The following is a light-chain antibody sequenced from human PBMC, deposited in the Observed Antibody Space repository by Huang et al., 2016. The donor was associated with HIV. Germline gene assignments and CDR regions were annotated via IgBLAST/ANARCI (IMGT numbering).Light chain of an antibody. V-gene: IGKV1-5*03. CDR1: QTINTW. Sequence: DIQMTQSPSALSASVGDRVTVTCRSSQTINTWLAWDQQKPGRAPKLLVYKASTLESGVPSRCSGSGSGTQFTLTVSGLQPDDVATYYCQQYINYPWTFGQGTTVEIK. J-gene: IGKJ1*01. CDR3: QQYINYPWT. CDR2: KAS.